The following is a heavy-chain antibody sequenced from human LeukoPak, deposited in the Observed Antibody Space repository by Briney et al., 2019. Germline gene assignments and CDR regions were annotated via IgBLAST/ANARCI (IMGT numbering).Heavy chain of an antibody. V-gene: IGHV4-59*12. Sequence: PSETLSLTCTVSGGSISSYYWSWIRQPPGKGLEWIGYMYYSGITNYNPSLKSRVTISVDTSKNQFSLKLSSVTAADTAVYYCARDYYDSSGYWGYYYGMDVWGQGTTVTVSS. J-gene: IGHJ6*02. CDR2: MYYSGIT. CDR1: GGSISSYY. CDR3: ARDYYDSSGYWGYYYGMDV. D-gene: IGHD3-22*01.